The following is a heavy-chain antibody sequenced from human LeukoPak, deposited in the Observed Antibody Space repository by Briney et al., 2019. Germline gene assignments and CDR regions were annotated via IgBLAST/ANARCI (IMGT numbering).Heavy chain of an antibody. Sequence: SVKVSCXASGGTFSSYAISWVRQARGQGLEWMGGIIPIFGTANYAQKFQGRVTITADESTSTAYMELSSLRSEDTAVYYCARSDQQWLVPYNWFDPWGQGTLVTVSS. CDR3: ARSDQQWLVPYNWFDP. D-gene: IGHD6-19*01. J-gene: IGHJ5*02. CDR1: GGTFSSYA. CDR2: IIPIFGTA. V-gene: IGHV1-69*13.